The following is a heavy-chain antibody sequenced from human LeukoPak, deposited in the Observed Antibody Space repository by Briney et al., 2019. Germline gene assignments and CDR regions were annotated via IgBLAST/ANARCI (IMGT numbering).Heavy chain of an antibody. J-gene: IGHJ4*02. V-gene: IGHV3-33*01. D-gene: IGHD2-2*01. CDR1: GFTFSSYG. CDR2: IWYDGSNK. Sequence: GGSLRLSCAASGFTFSSYGMHWVRQAPGKGLEWVAVIWYDGSNKYYADSVKGRFTISRDNSKNTLYLQMNSLRAEDTAVYYCARDRDRRYCSSTSCYHFDYWGQGTLVTVSS. CDR3: ARDRDRRYCSSTSCYHFDY.